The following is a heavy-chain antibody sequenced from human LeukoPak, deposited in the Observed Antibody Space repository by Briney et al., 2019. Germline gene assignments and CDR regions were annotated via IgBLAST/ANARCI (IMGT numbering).Heavy chain of an antibody. Sequence: PGGSLRLSCAASGFTFSSYAMSWVRQPPGKGLEWIGSIYYSGSTYYNPSLKSRVTISVDTSKNQFSLKLSSVTAADTAVYYCARDWDSSGWIDYWGQGTLVTVSS. V-gene: IGHV4-39*07. CDR1: GFTFSSYA. D-gene: IGHD6-19*01. J-gene: IGHJ4*02. CDR2: IYYSGST. CDR3: ARDWDSSGWIDY.